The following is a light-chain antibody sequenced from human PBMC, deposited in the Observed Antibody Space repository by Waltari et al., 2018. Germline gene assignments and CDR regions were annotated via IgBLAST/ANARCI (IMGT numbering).Light chain of an antibody. V-gene: IGKV3-15*01. CDR3: QQYNNWPPYT. CDR1: QSVSSN. J-gene: IGKJ2*01. Sequence: EIVMTQSPATLPVSPGESATLSCRASQSVSSNLAWYQQKPGQAPRLLIYGASTRATGIPARFSGSGSGTEFTLTISSMQSEDFAVYYCQQYNNWPPYTFGQGTKLEIK. CDR2: GAS.